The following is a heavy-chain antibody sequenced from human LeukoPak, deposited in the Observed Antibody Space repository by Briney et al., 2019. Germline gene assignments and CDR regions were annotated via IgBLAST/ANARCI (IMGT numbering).Heavy chain of an antibody. CDR2: IIPIFGTA. CDR3: ARGSGVPPHYDY. V-gene: IGHV1-69*05. J-gene: IGHJ4*02. CDR1: GGTFSSYA. D-gene: IGHD3-10*01. Sequence: ASVKVSCKASGGTFSSYAISWVRQAPGQGLEWMGGIIPIFGTANYAQKFQGRVTITTDESTSTAHMELSSLRSEDTAVYYCARGSGVPPHYDYWGQGTLVTVSS.